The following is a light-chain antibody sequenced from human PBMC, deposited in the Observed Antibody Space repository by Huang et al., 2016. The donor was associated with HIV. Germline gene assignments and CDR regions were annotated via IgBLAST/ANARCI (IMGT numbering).Light chain of an antibody. J-gene: IGKJ1*01. CDR2: WAS. CDR3: QQYYSSLWT. CDR1: QNLLYNSNNKNY. Sequence: DIVMTQSPDSLTVSLGERATIHCKSSQNLLYNSNNKNYLNWYQQKSGQPPKLLIYWASARESGVPDRFSGSGSGTNFTLNISSLQAEDVAVYYCQQYYSSLWTFGQGTKVEIK. V-gene: IGKV4-1*01.